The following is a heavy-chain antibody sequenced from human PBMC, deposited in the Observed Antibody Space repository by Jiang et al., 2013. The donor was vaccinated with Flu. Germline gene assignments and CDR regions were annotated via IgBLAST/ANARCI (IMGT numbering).Heavy chain of an antibody. D-gene: IGHD5-18*01. Sequence: QTLSLTCTVSGGSISNFYWNWIRQPPGGGLEWIGYIYSSGSTNYNPSLKSRVTISADTSKNQFSLKLTSVTAADTAVYYCARRGHSYGDSYYYYGMEVWGKGTTVSVSS. CDR3: ARRGHSYGDSYYYYGMEV. CDR1: GGSISNFY. V-gene: IGHV4-59*08. CDR2: IYSSGST. J-gene: IGHJ6*04.